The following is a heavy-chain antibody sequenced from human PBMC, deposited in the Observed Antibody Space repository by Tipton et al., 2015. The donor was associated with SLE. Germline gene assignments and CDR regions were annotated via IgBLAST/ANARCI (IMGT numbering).Heavy chain of an antibody. CDR2: ISSSSYYI. Sequence: SLRLSCAVSGFTFSNYSMNWVRQAPGKGLEWVSSISSSSYYIYYADSVKGRFTISRDNAQNSLYLQMSSLRVEDTAVYYCVLWAYGNYWGQGTLVTVSS. CDR3: VLWAYGNY. J-gene: IGHJ4*02. V-gene: IGHV3-21*01. CDR1: GFTFSNYS. D-gene: IGHD2/OR15-2a*01.